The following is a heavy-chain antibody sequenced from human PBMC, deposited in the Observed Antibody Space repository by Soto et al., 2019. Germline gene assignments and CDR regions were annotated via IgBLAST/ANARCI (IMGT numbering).Heavy chain of an antibody. CDR1: GGSISSYY. CDR2: IYYSGST. J-gene: IGHJ5*02. Sequence: ASETLSLTCTVSGGSISSYYWSWIRQPPGKGLEWIGYIYYSGSTNYNPSLKSRVTISVDTSKNQFSLKLSSVTAADTAVYYCARRLIAAAGTSGWFDPWGQGTLVTVSS. CDR3: ARRLIAAAGTSGWFDP. V-gene: IGHV4-59*08. D-gene: IGHD6-13*01.